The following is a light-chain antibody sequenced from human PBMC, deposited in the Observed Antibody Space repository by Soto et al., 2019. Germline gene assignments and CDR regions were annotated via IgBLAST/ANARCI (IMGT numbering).Light chain of an antibody. CDR3: QQRSNWPPYT. CDR2: DAS. V-gene: IGKV3-11*01. CDR1: QSVSRY. J-gene: IGKJ2*01. Sequence: EIVLTQSPATLSLSPGERATLSCRASQSVSRYLAWYQQKPGQAPRLLIYDASNRATGIPARFSGSGAGTDFTLAICSLEPEDFAVYYCQQRSNWPPYTCGQGTKLEIK.